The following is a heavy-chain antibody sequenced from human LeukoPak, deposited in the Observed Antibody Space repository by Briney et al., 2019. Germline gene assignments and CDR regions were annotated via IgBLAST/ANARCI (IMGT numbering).Heavy chain of an antibody. CDR3: ARDAGNSGYGCDL. V-gene: IGHV3-48*01. J-gene: IGHJ5*02. D-gene: IGHD5-12*01. CDR1: GFIFSQYS. Sequence: GGSLRLSCAASGFIFSQYSMNWVRQAPGKGLEWVSHIRSSSETFYADSVKGRFAISRDNARNSLYLQMNNLRGEDTAIYYCARDAGNSGYGCDLWGQGTLVTVSS. CDR2: IRSSSET.